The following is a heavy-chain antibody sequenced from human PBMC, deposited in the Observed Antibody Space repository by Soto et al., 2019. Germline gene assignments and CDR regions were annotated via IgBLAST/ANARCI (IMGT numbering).Heavy chain of an antibody. D-gene: IGHD3-3*01. CDR1: GFTFRSYT. Sequence: GGSLRLSCVASGFTFRSYTMNWVRQAPGKGLEWVARINRKIDGETTDYAAPVEGRFTIARDDSKNTLYLQMSSLKIEDTAVYFCTADHWSWGQGTLVTVSS. CDR2: INRKIDGETT. V-gene: IGHV3-15*07. CDR3: TADHWS. J-gene: IGHJ4*02.